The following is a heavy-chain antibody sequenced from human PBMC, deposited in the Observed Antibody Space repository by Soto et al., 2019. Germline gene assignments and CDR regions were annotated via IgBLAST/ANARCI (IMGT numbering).Heavy chain of an antibody. CDR2: IYYSGST. J-gene: IGHJ4*02. D-gene: IGHD2-8*01. V-gene: IGHV4-38-2*02. Sequence: SETLSLTCAVSVYSIISGYYCGWIRQPPGKGLEWIGSIYYSGSTYYNPSLKSRVTISVDTSKSQFSLRLSSVAAADTAVYYCARDNGNKGSDYWGQGTLVTSPQ. CDR3: ARDNGNKGSDY. CDR1: VYSIISGYY.